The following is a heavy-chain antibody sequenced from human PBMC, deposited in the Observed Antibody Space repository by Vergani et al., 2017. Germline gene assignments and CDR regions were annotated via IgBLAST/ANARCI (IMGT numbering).Heavy chain of an antibody. J-gene: IGHJ6*04. CDR3: ARGNTAMVSGEDV. V-gene: IGHV4-34*01. CDR1: GGSFSGYY. CDR2: INHSGST. Sequence: QVQLQQWGAGLLKPPETLSLTCAVYGGSFSGYYWSWIRQPPGKGLEWIGEINHSGSTNYNPALKSRVTISVATSKNQFSLKLSSVTAADSAVYYCARGNTAMVSGEDVWGKGTTVTVSS. D-gene: IGHD5-18*01.